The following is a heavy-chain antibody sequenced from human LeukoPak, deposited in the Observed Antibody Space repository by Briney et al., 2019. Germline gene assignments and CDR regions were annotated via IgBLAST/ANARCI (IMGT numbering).Heavy chain of an antibody. Sequence: SETLSLTCTVSGGSISIYYWSWIRQPPGKGLEWIEYIYYSGSTNYNPSLKSRVTISVDTSKNQFSLKLSSVTAADTAVYYCARSPPYSSSWEYGMDVWGQGTTVTVSS. CDR2: IYYSGST. D-gene: IGHD6-13*01. CDR1: GGSISIYY. J-gene: IGHJ6*02. V-gene: IGHV4-59*08. CDR3: ARSPPYSSSWEYGMDV.